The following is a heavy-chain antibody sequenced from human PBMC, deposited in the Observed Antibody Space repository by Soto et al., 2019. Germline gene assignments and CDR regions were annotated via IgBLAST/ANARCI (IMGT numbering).Heavy chain of an antibody. CDR3: ARGLRGGRHLQLDP. CDR1: GGSFSGYF. D-gene: IGHD1-26*01. CDR2: INHSGST. Sequence: QVQLQQWGAGLLKPSETLSLTCAVYGGSFSGYFWSWIRQPPGKGLEWIGEINHSGSTNYNPSLKSRVTISVDTSKNQLSLKLSSMTAADTAVNYCARGLRGGRHLQLDPWGQGTLVTVSS. V-gene: IGHV4-34*01. J-gene: IGHJ5*02.